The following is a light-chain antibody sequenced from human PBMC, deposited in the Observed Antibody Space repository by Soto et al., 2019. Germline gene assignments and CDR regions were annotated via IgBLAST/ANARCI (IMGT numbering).Light chain of an antibody. CDR1: QSVSSSY. V-gene: IGKV3-20*01. J-gene: IGKJ1*01. CDR3: QQYYSYPHT. Sequence: EIVLTQSPGTLSLSPGERATLSCRASQSVSSSYLAWYQQKPGQAPRLLIYGASSRATGIPDRFSGSGSGTDFTLTISRLEPEDFAVYYCQQYYSYPHTFGQGTKVEIK. CDR2: GAS.